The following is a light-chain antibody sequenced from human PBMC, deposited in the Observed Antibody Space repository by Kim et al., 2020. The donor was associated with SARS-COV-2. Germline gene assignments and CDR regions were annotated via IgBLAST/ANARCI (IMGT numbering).Light chain of an antibody. Sequence: VALGQTVRITCKGDSLRSYYATWYQQKPGQAPILVIYGKNSRPSGIPGRFSGSSSGNTAALTITGTQAGDEADYYCNSRDSNDNVVFGGGTQLTVL. CDR2: GKN. J-gene: IGLJ2*01. V-gene: IGLV3-19*01. CDR1: SLRSYY. CDR3: NSRDSNDNVV.